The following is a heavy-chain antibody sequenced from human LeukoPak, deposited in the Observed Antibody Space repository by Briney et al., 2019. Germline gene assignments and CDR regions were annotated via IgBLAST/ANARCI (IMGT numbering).Heavy chain of an antibody. Sequence: GGSLRLSCAASGFTFSDYYVSWIRQAPGKGLEWVSYISSSGSTIYYADSVKGRFTISRDNAKNSLYLQMNSLRAEDTAVYYCARVRPIVVVPAATRGSYYYYMDVWGKGTTVTVSS. CDR3: ARVRPIVVVPAATRGSYYYYMDV. V-gene: IGHV3-11*04. J-gene: IGHJ6*03. CDR1: GFTFSDYY. D-gene: IGHD2-2*01. CDR2: ISSSGSTI.